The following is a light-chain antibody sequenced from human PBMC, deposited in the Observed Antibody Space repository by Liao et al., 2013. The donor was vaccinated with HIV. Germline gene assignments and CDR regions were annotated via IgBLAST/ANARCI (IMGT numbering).Light chain of an antibody. V-gene: IGLV3-1*01. CDR3: QVWDTSTSFV. J-gene: IGLJ1*01. CDR1: RLRDKY. CDR2: QDT. Sequence: SHELTQPPSVSVSPGQTASITCSGDRLRDKYASWYQRKPGQSPVVVIYQDTQRPSGIPERFSGSNSGNTATLTISGTQAMDEADYYCQVWDTSTSFVFGTGTKVTVL.